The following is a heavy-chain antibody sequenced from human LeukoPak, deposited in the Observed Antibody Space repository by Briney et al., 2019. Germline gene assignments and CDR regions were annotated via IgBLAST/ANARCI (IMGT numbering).Heavy chain of an antibody. CDR3: AKSLWFGEVLWIDY. V-gene: IGHV3-30*18. J-gene: IGHJ4*02. Sequence: GGSLRLSCAASGFTFSSYGMHWVRQAPGKGLEWVAVISYDGSNKYYADSVKGRFTISRDNSKNTLYLQMNSLRAEDTAVYYCAKSLWFGEVLWIDYWGQGTLVTVSS. CDR2: ISYDGSNK. D-gene: IGHD3-10*01. CDR1: GFTFSSYG.